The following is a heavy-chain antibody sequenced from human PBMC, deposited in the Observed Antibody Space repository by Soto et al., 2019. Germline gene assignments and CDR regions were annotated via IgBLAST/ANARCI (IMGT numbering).Heavy chain of an antibody. CDR2: IYDSVNT. Sequence: KASETLSLTCTVSGDSLSSGGHYWSWIRQHPGKGLEWIGHIYDSVNTYYSPSLRSRVTISADMSKNQFSLNLRSVTAADTAVYYCARVDHRGYFAILTDYWGQGTLLTVSS. D-gene: IGHD3-9*01. CDR1: GDSLSSGGHY. CDR3: ARVDHRGYFAILTDY. V-gene: IGHV4-31*03. J-gene: IGHJ4*02.